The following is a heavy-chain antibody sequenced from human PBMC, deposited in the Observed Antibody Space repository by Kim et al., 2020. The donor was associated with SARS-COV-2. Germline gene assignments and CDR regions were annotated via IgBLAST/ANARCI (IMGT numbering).Heavy chain of an antibody. CDR2: IIPIFGTT. J-gene: IGHJ6*02. CDR3: ARDRGSLSGMDV. CDR1: GGTFSQYG. Sequence: SVKVSCKASGGTFSQYGISWVRQAPGQGLEWMGAIIPIFGTTHYAPKFQGRVTITADEFTYTANMELTSLTSGDTAVYYCARDRGSLSGMDVWGQGTTVTVTS. V-gene: IGHV1-69*13. D-gene: IGHD2-15*01.